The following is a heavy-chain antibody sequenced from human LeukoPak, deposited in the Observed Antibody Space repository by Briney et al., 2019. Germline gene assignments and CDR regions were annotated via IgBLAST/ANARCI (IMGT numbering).Heavy chain of an antibody. CDR1: GFTFSNAW. V-gene: IGHV3-15*01. CDR3: TSEDQGGFDY. J-gene: IGHJ4*02. CDR2: IKRKIDGETT. D-gene: IGHD1-26*01. Sequence: GGSLRLSCAASGFTFSNAWMSWVRQAPIKGLEWVGRIKRKIDGETTDYAAPAKGRFTISRDDSKNTLYLQMNSLKTEGTAMYYCTSEDQGGFDYWGQGSLVTVSS.